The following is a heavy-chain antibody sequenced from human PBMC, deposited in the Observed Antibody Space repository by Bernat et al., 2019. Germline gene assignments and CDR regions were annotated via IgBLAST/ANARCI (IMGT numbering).Heavy chain of an antibody. J-gene: IGHJ6*02. Sequence: VQLQQSGPGLVKPSQTLSLTCAISGDSVSSNSAAWNWIRQSPSRGLEWLGRTYYRSKWYNDYAVSVKSRITINPDTSKNQFSLQLNSVTPEDTAVYYCARGSYSSGWYYYYYRMDVWGQGTTVTVSS. D-gene: IGHD6-19*01. CDR1: GDSVSSNSAA. CDR2: TYYRSKWYN. V-gene: IGHV6-1*01. CDR3: ARGSYSSGWYYYYYRMDV.